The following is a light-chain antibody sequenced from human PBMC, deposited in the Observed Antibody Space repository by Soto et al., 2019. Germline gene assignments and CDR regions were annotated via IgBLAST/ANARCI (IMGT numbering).Light chain of an antibody. CDR2: AAS. CDR3: QQLITYPQT. CDR1: QGISTY. Sequence: DIQLTQSPSFLSASLGDRVTMAFRASQGISTYLAWYQQKPGKAPKLLIYAASTLQSGVPSRFSGSGSGTEFALAISSLQPEDFATYYCQQLITYPQTFGQGTKVDIK. J-gene: IGKJ1*01. V-gene: IGKV1-9*01.